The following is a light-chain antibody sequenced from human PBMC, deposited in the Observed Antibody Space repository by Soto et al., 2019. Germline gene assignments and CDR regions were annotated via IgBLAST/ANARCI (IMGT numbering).Light chain of an antibody. CDR2: AAS. V-gene: IGKV3-15*01. CDR3: QQAHGFPT. CDR1: QSVGSN. J-gene: IGKJ1*01. Sequence: EIVMTQSPATLSVSPGERATLSCRASQSVGSNLAWYQQKHGQPPRLLIYAASTTATGIPARFSGSGSGTDFTLTISSLQPEDSATYYCQQAHGFPTFGQGTKVDIK.